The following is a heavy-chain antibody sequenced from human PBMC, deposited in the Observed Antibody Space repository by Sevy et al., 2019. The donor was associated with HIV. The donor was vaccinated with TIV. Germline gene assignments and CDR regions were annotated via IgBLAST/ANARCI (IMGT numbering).Heavy chain of an antibody. CDR3: ARERDDFWGGYYDY. V-gene: IGHV4-4*07. CDR2: IYPRGNT. D-gene: IGHD3-3*01. CDR1: GGSISSYY. Sequence: SETLSLTCNVSGGSISSYYWSWIRQPAGKGLEWIGRIYPRGNTNYSPSLKSRVTMSVDTSKNQFSLKLISVTAADTAVYYCARERDDFWGGYYDYWGQGTLVTVSS. J-gene: IGHJ4*02.